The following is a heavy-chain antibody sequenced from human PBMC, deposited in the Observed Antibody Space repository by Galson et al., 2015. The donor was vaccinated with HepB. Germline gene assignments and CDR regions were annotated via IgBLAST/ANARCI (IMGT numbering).Heavy chain of an antibody. Sequence: SLRLSCAASGFTFSSYGMHWVRQAPGKGLKWVAVISYDGSNKYYADSVKGRFTISRDNSKNTLYLQMNSLRVEDTAVYYCAIGGRRGLLSPFDYWGQGTLVTVSS. V-gene: IGHV3-30*03. CDR3: AIGGRRGLLSPFDY. J-gene: IGHJ4*02. CDR2: ISYDGSNK. D-gene: IGHD2-2*01. CDR1: GFTFSSYG.